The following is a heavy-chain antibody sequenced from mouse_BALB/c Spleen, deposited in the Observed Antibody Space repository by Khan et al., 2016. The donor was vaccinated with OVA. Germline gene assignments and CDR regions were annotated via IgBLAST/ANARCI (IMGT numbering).Heavy chain of an antibody. Sequence: EVELVESGPSLVKPSQTLSLTCSVTGDSITSGYWNWIRKFPGNKLEYMGYIIYTGYTYYHPSLKSRISITRHTSKNQYYLQLSSVTDEDTATYYCARSTYRYAFVYWGQGTLVTVSA. D-gene: IGHD2-12*01. CDR1: GDSITSGY. J-gene: IGHJ3*01. CDR3: ARSTYRYAFVY. CDR2: IIYTGYT. V-gene: IGHV3-8*02.